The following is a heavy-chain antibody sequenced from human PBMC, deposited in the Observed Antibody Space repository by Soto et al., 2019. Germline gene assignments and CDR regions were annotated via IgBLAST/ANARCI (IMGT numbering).Heavy chain of an antibody. CDR1: GLTFSTHE. D-gene: IGHD3-10*01. CDR3: ARDQYRHGAGTSYVTGWDI. V-gene: IGHV1-69*01. J-gene: IGHJ4*02. CDR2: ITPIFGVV. Sequence: QVQLVQSGAEEKRPGSSVKVSCKAAGLTFSTHEISWVRQAPGQGLEWLGGITPIFGVVKYAPKFQDRVTITADESTSTAYMELSSLRPDDSAIYFCARDQYRHGAGTSYVTGWDIWGQGSLVTVSS.